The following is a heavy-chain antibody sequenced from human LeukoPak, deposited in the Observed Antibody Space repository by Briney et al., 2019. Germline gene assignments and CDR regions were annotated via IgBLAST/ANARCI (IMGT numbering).Heavy chain of an antibody. D-gene: IGHD5/OR15-5a*01. J-gene: IGHJ4*02. CDR3: ARGPAIVYGYFDN. CDR1: GFTFSSHS. Sequence: GGSLRLSCAASGFTFSSHSMNWVRQAPGKGPDWISYISSGSDTIYYAESVKGRFTISRDNAKNSLYLQMNSLRDEDTAVYYCARGPAIVYGYFDNWGQGTLVTVSS. CDR2: ISSGSDTI. V-gene: IGHV3-48*02.